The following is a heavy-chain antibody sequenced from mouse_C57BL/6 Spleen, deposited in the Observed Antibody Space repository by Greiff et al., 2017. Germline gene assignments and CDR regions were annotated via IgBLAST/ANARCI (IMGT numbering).Heavy chain of an antibody. Sequence: QVQLQQSGTELVKPGASVKLSCKASGYTFTSYWMHWVKQRPGQGLEWIGNINPSNGGTNYNEKFKSKVTLTVDKSSSTAYMQLSSLTSEDSAVFYCASGYYYYGSSPYAMDYWGQGTSVTVSS. CDR3: ASGYYYYGSSPYAMDY. CDR2: INPSNGGT. D-gene: IGHD1-1*01. J-gene: IGHJ4*01. CDR1: GYTFTSYW. V-gene: IGHV1-53*01.